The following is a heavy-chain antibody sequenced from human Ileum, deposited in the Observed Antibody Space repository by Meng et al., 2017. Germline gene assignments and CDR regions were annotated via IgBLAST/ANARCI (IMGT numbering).Heavy chain of an antibody. J-gene: IGHJ4*03. CDR2: TYYNGSP. D-gene: IGHD2-8*01. Sequence: QVQLQESGPGLVKPSQTLSLTCSVSGGSFSSDNYYWTWIRQTPGKGLEWIGLTYYNGSPFYNPSLRSRVAISVETSKNQFSLRLTSVTAADTGLYLCARHGHFTPDKYYFDSWGQGTLVTVSS. CDR3: ARHGHFTPDKYYFDS. V-gene: IGHV4-30-4*01. CDR1: GGSFSSDNYY.